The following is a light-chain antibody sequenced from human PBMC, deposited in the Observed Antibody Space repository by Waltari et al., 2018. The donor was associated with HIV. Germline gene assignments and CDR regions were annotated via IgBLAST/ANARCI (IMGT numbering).Light chain of an antibody. CDR2: EDS. V-gene: IGLV3-10*01. J-gene: IGLJ3*02. CDR3: YSTDSSDWV. Sequence: SSQLPQPPPFSVSPGQSPRIPCSGDALPTKYAYWYQQKSGQAPVLVIYEDSKRASGIPERFSSSSSATMATLTSSGAQVEDEADYYCYSTDSSDWVFGGGTKLTVL. CDR1: ALPTKY.